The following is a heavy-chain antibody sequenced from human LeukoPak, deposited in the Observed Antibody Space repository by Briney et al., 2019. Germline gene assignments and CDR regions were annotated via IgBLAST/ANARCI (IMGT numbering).Heavy chain of an antibody. CDR1: GGSISSTSYY. CDR3: ARLLRVGYCSTTTCNWFDP. D-gene: IGHD2-2*03. Sequence: PSETLPLTCVVSGGSISSTSYYWGWIRQPPGKGLEWIGSIYYSGGTYYSPSLKSRVTISVDTSKNQFSLKLSSVTAADTAVYYCARLLRVGYCSTTTCNWFDPWGQGTLVTVSS. V-gene: IGHV4-39*07. J-gene: IGHJ5*02. CDR2: IYYSGGT.